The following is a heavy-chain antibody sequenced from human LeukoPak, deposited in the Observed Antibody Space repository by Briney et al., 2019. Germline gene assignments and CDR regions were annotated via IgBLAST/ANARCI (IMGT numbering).Heavy chain of an antibody. CDR1: RFTFSDYS. Sequence: PGGSLRLSCAASRFTFSDYSMNWVRQAPGKGLEWVSSISSSGNYIYYADSMKGRFTISRDNAKNSLYLQMNSLRAEDTAVYYCARDGESLWYGDYWGQGTLVTVSS. D-gene: IGHD3-10*01. V-gene: IGHV3-21*01. J-gene: IGHJ4*02. CDR2: ISSSGNYI. CDR3: ARDGESLWYGDY.